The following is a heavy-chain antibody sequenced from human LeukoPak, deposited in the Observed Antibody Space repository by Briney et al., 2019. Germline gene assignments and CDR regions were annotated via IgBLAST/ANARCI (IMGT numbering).Heavy chain of an antibody. CDR1: GFTFSSYW. V-gene: IGHV3-7*03. CDR3: AKPMSRVAVAAGAFDI. CDR2: IKQDGSEK. D-gene: IGHD6-19*01. J-gene: IGHJ3*02. Sequence: GGSLRLSCAASGFTFSSYWMSWVRQAPGKGLEWVANIKQDGSEKYYVDSVKGRFTISRDNSKNTLYLQMNSLRAEDTAVYYCAKPMSRVAVAAGAFDIWGQGTMVTVSS.